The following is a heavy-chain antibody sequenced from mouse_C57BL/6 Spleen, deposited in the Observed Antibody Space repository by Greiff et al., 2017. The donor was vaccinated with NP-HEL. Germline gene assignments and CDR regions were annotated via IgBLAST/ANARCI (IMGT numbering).Heavy chain of an antibody. Sequence: QVQLKQSGAELAKPGASVKLSCKASGYTFTRYWMHWVKQRPGQGLEWIGYINPSSGYTKYNQKFKDKATLTADKSSSTAYMQLSSLTYEDSADYYCARSGLPLSFDYWGQGTTLTVSS. J-gene: IGHJ2*01. CDR1: GYTFTRYW. CDR3: ARSGLPLSFDY. V-gene: IGHV1-7*01. D-gene: IGHD2-4*01. CDR2: INPSSGYT.